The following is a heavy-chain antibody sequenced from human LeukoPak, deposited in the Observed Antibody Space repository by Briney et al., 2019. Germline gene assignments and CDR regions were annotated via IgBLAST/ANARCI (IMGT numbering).Heavy chain of an antibody. Sequence: SQTLSLTCAISGDSVSSNSAAWIWIRQSPSRGLEWLGMTYYRSKWYHDYAVSVKSRITVTSDTSKNKFSLQLNSVTPEDAAVYYCARTTQGIFDYWGQGTLVTVSS. CDR3: ARTTQGIFDY. CDR1: GDSVSSNSAA. CDR2: TYYRSKWYH. J-gene: IGHJ4*02. D-gene: IGHD1-1*01. V-gene: IGHV6-1*01.